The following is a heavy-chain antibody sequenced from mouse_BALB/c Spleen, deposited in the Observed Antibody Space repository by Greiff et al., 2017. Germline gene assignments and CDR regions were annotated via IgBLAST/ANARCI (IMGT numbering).Heavy chain of an antibody. D-gene: IGHD4-1*01. CDR3: ARRALTGRMSYWYFDV. J-gene: IGHJ1*01. Sequence: QVQLKESGAELARPGASVKLSCKASGYTFTDYYINWVKQRTGQGLEWIGEIYPGSGNTYYNEKFKGKATLTADKSSSTAYMQLSSLTSEDSAVYFCARRALTGRMSYWYFDVWGAGTTVTVSS. CDR2: IYPGSGNT. CDR1: GYTFTDYY. V-gene: IGHV1-77*01.